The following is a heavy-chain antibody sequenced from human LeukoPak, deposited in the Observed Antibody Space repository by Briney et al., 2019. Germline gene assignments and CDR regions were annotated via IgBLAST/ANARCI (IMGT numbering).Heavy chain of an antibody. CDR1: GYTFTSYG. J-gene: IGHJ4*02. Sequence: GASVKVSCKASGYTFTSYGISWVRQAPGQGLEWMGWISAYNGNTNYAQKLQGRVTMTTDTSTSTAYMELRSLRSDDTAVYYCARSDGAHHLGYCSSTSCPGRFDYWGQGTLVTVSS. D-gene: IGHD2-2*01. CDR3: ARSDGAHHLGYCSSTSCPGRFDY. V-gene: IGHV1-18*01. CDR2: ISAYNGNT.